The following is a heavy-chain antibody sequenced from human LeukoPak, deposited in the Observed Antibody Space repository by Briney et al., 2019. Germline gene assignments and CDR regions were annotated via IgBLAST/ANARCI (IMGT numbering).Heavy chain of an antibody. J-gene: IGHJ3*02. CDR2: IYYSGST. Sequence: PSETLSLTCTVSGGSISSGDYYWSWIRQPPGKGLEWIGYIYYSGSTYYNPSLKSRVTISVDTSKNQFSLKLSSVTAADTAVYYCARDTTVTTSQAFDIWGQGTMVTVSS. V-gene: IGHV4-30-4*01. CDR3: ARDTTVTTSQAFDI. CDR1: GGSISSGDYY. D-gene: IGHD4-11*01.